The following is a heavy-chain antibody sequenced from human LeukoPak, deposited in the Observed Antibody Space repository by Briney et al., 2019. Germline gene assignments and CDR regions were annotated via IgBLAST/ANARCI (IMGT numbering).Heavy chain of an antibody. J-gene: IGHJ6*03. CDR1: GFTVSSNY. CDR2: IYSGGST. D-gene: IGHD1-26*01. Sequence: GGPLRLSCAASGFTVSSNYMSWVRQAPGKGLEWVSVIYSGGSTYYADSVKGRFTISRDNSKNTLYLQMNSLRAEDTAVYYCARDRIDYYYYYYMDVWGKGTTVTISS. V-gene: IGHV3-66*01. CDR3: ARDRIDYYYYYYMDV.